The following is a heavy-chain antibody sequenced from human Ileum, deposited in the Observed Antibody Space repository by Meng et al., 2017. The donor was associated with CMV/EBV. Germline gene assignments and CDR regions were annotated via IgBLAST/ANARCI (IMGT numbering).Heavy chain of an antibody. D-gene: IGHD1-26*01. V-gene: IGHV3-74*01. CDR3: ARPYTGASTLPF. CDR1: GFTFRDYW. CDR2: INNDGNTA. J-gene: IGHJ4*01. Sequence: GESLKISCAASGFTFRDYWMHWVRQSPGKGLVWVSRINNDGNTADYADSVKGRFTISRDNTKNTLYLQMNSLRAEDTAVYYCARPYTGASTLPFWGQGTLVNGAS.